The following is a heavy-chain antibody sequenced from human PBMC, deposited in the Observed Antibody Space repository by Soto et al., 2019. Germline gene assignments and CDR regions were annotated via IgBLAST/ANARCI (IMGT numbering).Heavy chain of an antibody. J-gene: IGHJ5*02. V-gene: IGHV4-4*07. CDR1: GGTISGYY. CDR3: ARGQRFSDWFDP. D-gene: IGHD3-3*01. Sequence: SETLSLTCSVSGGTISGYYWTWIRQPAGKGLEWVGRIYSGGNTKCNPSLQSRVTMSLDTSNNQFSLRLTSVTAADTAVYYCARGQRFSDWFDPWGQGTLVTVYS. CDR2: IYSGGNT.